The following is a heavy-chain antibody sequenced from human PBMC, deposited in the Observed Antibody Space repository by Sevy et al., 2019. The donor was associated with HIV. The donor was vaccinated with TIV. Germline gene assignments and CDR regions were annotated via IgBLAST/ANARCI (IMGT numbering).Heavy chain of an antibody. CDR1: GFTVNDKY. D-gene: IGHD6-19*01. CDR3: VSLFLSYRSGWSDFDY. V-gene: IGHV3-66*02. J-gene: IGHJ4*02. CDR2: IFSSGST. Sequence: GGSLRLSCAISGFTVNDKYIIWVRQAPGKGLEWVSVIFSSGSTYYADSAKGRFTISKDNSKNTVDLQLKSVRAEDTAVYYCVSLFLSYRSGWSDFDYWGQGTLVTVSS.